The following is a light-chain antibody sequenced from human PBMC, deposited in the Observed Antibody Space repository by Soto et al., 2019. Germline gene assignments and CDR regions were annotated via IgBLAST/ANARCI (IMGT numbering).Light chain of an antibody. CDR1: QSVSSY. CDR2: DAS. CDR3: QQRSTS. J-gene: IGKJ4*01. V-gene: IGKV3-11*01. Sequence: EIVLTQSPATLSLSPGERATLSCRASQSVSSYLAWYQQKPGQPPRLLIYDASNRATGIPARFSGSGSGTDFTLTISSLDPEDFAVYYCQQRSTSFGGGTKVEIK.